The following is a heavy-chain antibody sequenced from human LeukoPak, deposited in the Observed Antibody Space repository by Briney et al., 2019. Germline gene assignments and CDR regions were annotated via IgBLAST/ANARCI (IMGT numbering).Heavy chain of an antibody. J-gene: IGHJ3*02. V-gene: IGHV1-2*02. CDR1: GYTFTGYY. CDR2: INPNSGGT. Sequence: ASVKVSCKASGYTFTGYYMHWVRQAPGQGLEWMGWINPNSGGTNYAQKFQGRVTMTRDTSISTAYMELSGLRSDDTAVYYCAREAYGGNLDAFDIWGQGTMVTVSS. D-gene: IGHD4-23*01. CDR3: AREAYGGNLDAFDI.